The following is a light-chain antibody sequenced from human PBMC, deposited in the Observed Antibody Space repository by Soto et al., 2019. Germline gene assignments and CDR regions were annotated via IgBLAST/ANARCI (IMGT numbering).Light chain of an antibody. CDR3: EEYKSYPFP. J-gene: IGKJ4*01. CDR2: AAS. CDR1: QGINNY. V-gene: IGKV1-16*02. Sequence: DIQMTQSPSSLSASVGERVTITCRASQGINNYLAWFQQKPGKAPKSLIYAASTLQSGVPSKFSGGGSGEAVTLSIGSLQPDGSANYYCEEYKSYPFPFDGGTRVEIK.